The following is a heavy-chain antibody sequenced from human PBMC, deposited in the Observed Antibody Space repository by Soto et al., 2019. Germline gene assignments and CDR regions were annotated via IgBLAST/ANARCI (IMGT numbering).Heavy chain of an antibody. D-gene: IGHD3-10*01. V-gene: IGHV1-69*13. CDR2: IIPIFGTA. Sequence: ASVKVSCKASGGTFSSYAISWVRQAPGQGLEWMGGIIPIFGTANYAQKFQGRVTITADESTSTAYMELSSLRSEDTAVYYCAGRITMVRGVQAGAFDIWGQGTMVTVSS. CDR1: GGTFSSYA. J-gene: IGHJ3*02. CDR3: AGRITMVRGVQAGAFDI.